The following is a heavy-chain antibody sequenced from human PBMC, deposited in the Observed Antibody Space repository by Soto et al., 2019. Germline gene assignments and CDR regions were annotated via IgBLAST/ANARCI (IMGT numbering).Heavy chain of an antibody. CDR1: GYTFTSYY. Sequence: ASVKVSCKASGYTFTSYYMHWVRQAPGQGLEWMGIINPSGGSTSYAQKFQGRVTMTRDTSTSTVYMELSSLRSEDTAVYYCARDPFSSGWYEGGWFDPWGQGTLVTVYS. J-gene: IGHJ5*02. V-gene: IGHV1-46*01. D-gene: IGHD6-19*01. CDR2: INPSGGST. CDR3: ARDPFSSGWYEGGWFDP.